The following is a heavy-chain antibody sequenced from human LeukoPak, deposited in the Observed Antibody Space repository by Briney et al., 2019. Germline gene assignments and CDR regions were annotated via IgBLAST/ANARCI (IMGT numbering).Heavy chain of an antibody. Sequence: SETLSLTCTVSGGSISSSSYYWSWIRQPPGKGLEWIGSIYYSGSTYYNPSLKSRVTISVDTSKNQFSLKLSSVTAADTAVYYCARQAPRIAVAPDPDYWGQGTLVTVSS. CDR3: ARQAPRIAVAPDPDY. CDR2: IYYSGST. J-gene: IGHJ4*02. D-gene: IGHD6-19*01. V-gene: IGHV4-39*01. CDR1: GGSISSSSYY.